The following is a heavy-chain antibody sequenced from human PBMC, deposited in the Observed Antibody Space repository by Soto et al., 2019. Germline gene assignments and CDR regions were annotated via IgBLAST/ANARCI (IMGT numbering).Heavy chain of an antibody. J-gene: IGHJ6*02. D-gene: IGHD3-3*01. Sequence: GGSLRLSCAASGFAFSTYGMHWVRQSPGKGLEWVAVISYDGSNKYYTDSVKGRFTISRDNSKNTLFLQMNSLRAEDTAVYYCAKDYVLEWLRYYYGMDAWGQGTTVTVSS. V-gene: IGHV3-30*18. CDR1: GFAFSTYG. CDR2: ISYDGSNK. CDR3: AKDYVLEWLRYYYGMDA.